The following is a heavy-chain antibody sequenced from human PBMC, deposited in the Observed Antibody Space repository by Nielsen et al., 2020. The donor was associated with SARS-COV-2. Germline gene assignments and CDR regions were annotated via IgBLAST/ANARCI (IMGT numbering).Heavy chain of an antibody. Sequence: GGSLRLSCATSGFSFTSYTMNWVRQAPGKGLEWVSSITMSGRYMYYADSLRGRFTVSRDNAENSLFLQMSSLRDEDAAVYYCARDSRFLEWLLSTYYYYMDVWGKGTTVTVSS. CDR2: ITMSGRYM. V-gene: IGHV3-21*01. J-gene: IGHJ6*03. D-gene: IGHD3-3*01. CDR3: ARDSRFLEWLLSTYYYYMDV. CDR1: GFSFTSYT.